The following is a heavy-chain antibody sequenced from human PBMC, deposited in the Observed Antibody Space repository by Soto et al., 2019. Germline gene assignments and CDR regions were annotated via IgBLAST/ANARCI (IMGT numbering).Heavy chain of an antibody. CDR3: ARNGARDY. CDR1: GGSLSSCDYY. V-gene: IGHV4-30-4*01. Sequence: QVQLQESGPGLVKPSQTLSLTCTVSGGSLSSCDYYWSWIRQPPGKGLEWIGYILYSGTTNYNPSLESRLTISVDTSKNQFSLKLTSVTAADTAVYYCARNGARDYWGRGTLVTVSS. CDR2: ILYSGTT. J-gene: IGHJ4*02. D-gene: IGHD2-8*01.